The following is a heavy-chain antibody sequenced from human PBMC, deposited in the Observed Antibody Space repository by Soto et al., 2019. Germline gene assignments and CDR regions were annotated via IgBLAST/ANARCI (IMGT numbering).Heavy chain of an antibody. Sequence: ASVKVSCKASGYTFTAFYMNWVRQAPGQGLEWMGWVNPNTGLTKYAQKFRDRVTMTRDTSINTAYMELSGLTSDDTAVYYCTTLRLDPWGQGTLVTAPQ. D-gene: IGHD6-25*01. CDR1: GYTFTAFY. V-gene: IGHV1-2*02. CDR2: VNPNTGLT. J-gene: IGHJ5*02. CDR3: TTLRLDP.